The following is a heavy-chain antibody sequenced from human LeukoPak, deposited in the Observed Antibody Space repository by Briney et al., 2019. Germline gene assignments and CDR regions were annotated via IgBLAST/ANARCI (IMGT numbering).Heavy chain of an antibody. CDR2: ISFYGSNR. CDR3: ARVMTTVVTNYYYYGMDV. J-gene: IGHJ6*02. D-gene: IGHD4-23*01. V-gene: IGHV3-30*04. CDR1: GFTFSSYA. Sequence: GGSLRLSCAASGFTFSSYAMHWVRQAPGKGLEWVAVISFYGSNRYYADSVKGRLTISRDNSKNTLYLQMDSLRAEDTAVYYCARVMTTVVTNYYYYGMDVWGQGTTVTVSS.